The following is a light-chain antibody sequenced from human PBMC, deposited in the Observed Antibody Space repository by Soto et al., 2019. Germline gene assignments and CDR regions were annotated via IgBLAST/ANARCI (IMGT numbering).Light chain of an antibody. J-gene: IGKJ1*01. V-gene: IGKV3-15*01. CDR2: DAS. Sequence: DILMTQSPDTLSVSPGERATLSCRTSQSVTSNVAWYQQKPGQAPSLLIYDASTRAIAVPARFRGSGSGTEFTLTINSLQSEHFAVYYCQQYNNWPQTFGQGTKVEIK. CDR1: QSVTSN. CDR3: QQYNNWPQT.